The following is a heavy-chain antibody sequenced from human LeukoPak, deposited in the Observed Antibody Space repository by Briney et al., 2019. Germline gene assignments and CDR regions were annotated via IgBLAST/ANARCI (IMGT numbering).Heavy chain of an antibody. Sequence: PGGSLRLSCAASGFTVSSNHMYWVRQAPGKGLEWVSVIYGGDITYYADSVKGRFTISRDNAKNSLYLQMNSLRAEDTAVYYCARAPDYYDPRSYWGQGTLVTVSS. CDR1: GFTVSSNH. V-gene: IGHV3-53*01. J-gene: IGHJ4*02. D-gene: IGHD3-22*01. CDR2: IYGGDIT. CDR3: ARAPDYYDPRSY.